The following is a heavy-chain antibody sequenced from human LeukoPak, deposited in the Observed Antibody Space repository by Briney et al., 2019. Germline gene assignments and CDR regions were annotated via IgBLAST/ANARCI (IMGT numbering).Heavy chain of an antibody. CDR1: GFTFSSYS. Sequence: GGSLRLSCAASGFTFSSYSMNWVRQAPGKGLEWVSSISSSSSYIYYADSVKGRFTISRDNAKNSLYLQMNSLRAEDTAVYYCARDPSGSPLVGYWGQGTLVTVSS. D-gene: IGHD1-26*01. V-gene: IGHV3-21*01. J-gene: IGHJ4*02. CDR3: ARDPSGSPLVGY. CDR2: ISSSSSYI.